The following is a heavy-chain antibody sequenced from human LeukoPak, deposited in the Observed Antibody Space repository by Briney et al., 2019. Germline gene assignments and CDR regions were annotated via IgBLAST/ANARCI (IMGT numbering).Heavy chain of an antibody. CDR3: ARDASSGFFNA. V-gene: IGHV4-38-2*02. D-gene: IGHD6-19*01. J-gene: IGHJ2*01. Sequence: PTDTLSLTCTVSGQSIINNYYRGWIRQSPGKGLEGIVKIQHSGNKFESGSTHYNPSLRSRVPVSADTSKNDCSLTLRSVSAADKAVYFWARDASSGFFNAWGRGTLVTVSS. CDR1: GQSIINNYY. CDR2: IQHSGNKFESGST.